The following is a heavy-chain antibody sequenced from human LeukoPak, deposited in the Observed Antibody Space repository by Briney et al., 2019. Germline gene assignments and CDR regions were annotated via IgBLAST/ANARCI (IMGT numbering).Heavy chain of an antibody. D-gene: IGHD6-19*01. CDR1: GFTFSSYA. Sequence: GGSLRLSCAASGFTFSSYAMSWVRQAPGKGLEWVSSISSSSSYIYYADSVKGRFTISRDNAKNSLYLQMNSLRAEDTAVYYCARPDGQWLVQHYWGQGTLVTVSS. J-gene: IGHJ4*02. V-gene: IGHV3-21*01. CDR2: ISSSSSYI. CDR3: ARPDGQWLVQHY.